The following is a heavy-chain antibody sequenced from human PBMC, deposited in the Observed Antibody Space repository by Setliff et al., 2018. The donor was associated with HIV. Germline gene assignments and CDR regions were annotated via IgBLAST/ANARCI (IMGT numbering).Heavy chain of an antibody. D-gene: IGHD1-26*01. CDR1: GGSFTDYY. CDR2: INHSGST. V-gene: IGHV4-34*01. Sequence: SETLSLTCAVFGGSFTDYYWIWIRQPPGEGLEWIGEINHSGSTHYNPSLKSRFIISVDTSKNQFSLKVNSMTAADTAVYYCARGARLLAAYSDRWDYFYMAVWGKGTTVTVSS. CDR3: ARGARLLAAYSDRWDYFYMAV. J-gene: IGHJ6*03.